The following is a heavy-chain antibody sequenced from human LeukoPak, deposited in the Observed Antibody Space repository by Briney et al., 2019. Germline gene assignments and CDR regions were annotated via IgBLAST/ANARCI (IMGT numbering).Heavy chain of an antibody. J-gene: IGHJ4*02. V-gene: IGHV3-23*01. CDR3: ARDPGGYSYGPQLDY. D-gene: IGHD5-18*01. Sequence: GGSLRLSCAASGFTFSSYAMSWVRQAPGKGLEWVSAISGSGGSTYYADSVKGRFTISRDNSKNTLYLQMNSLRAEDTAVYYCARDPGGYSYGPQLDYWGQGTLVTVSS. CDR1: GFTFSSYA. CDR2: ISGSGGST.